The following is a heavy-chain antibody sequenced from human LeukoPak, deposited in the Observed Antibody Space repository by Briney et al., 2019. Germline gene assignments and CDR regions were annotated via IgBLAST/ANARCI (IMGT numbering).Heavy chain of an antibody. CDR3: AKDFWRITANTMGEDY. D-gene: IGHD3-3*01. CDR1: GFNFNAYA. J-gene: IGHJ4*02. Sequence: PGRSLRLSCAASGFNFNAYAMHWVRQAPGKGLEWVANIYYDGSNEHYADSVRGRFSISRDNSKNTLYLQMNSLRAEDTAVYYCAKDFWRITANTMGEDYWGQGTPGTVSS. CDR2: IYYDGSNE. V-gene: IGHV3-30*18.